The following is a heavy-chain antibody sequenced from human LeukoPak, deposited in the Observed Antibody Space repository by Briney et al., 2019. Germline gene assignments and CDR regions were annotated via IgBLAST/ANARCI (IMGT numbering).Heavy chain of an antibody. J-gene: IGHJ4*02. CDR2: IIPIFGTA. CDR3: ATSHQDYDFWSGYFY. CDR1: GGTFSSYA. V-gene: IGHV1-69*05. D-gene: IGHD3-3*01. Sequence: GSSVKVSCKASGGTFSSYAISWVRQAPGQGLEWMGRIIPIFGTANYAQKSQGRVTITTDESTSTAYMELSSLRSEDTAVYYCATSHQDYDFWSGYFYWGQGTLVTVSS.